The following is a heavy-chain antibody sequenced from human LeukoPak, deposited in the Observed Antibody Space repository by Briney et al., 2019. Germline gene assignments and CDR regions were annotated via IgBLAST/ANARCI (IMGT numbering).Heavy chain of an antibody. CDR1: GFTFSSYG. V-gene: IGHV3-30*03. CDR3: ARDLPAYYYDSSGYGMDV. Sequence: GGSLRLSCAASGFTFSSYGMHWVRQAPGKGLEWVAVISYDGSNKYYADSVKGRFTISRDNSKNTLYLQMNSLRAEDTAVYYCARDLPAYYYDSSGYGMDVWGQGTTVTVSS. D-gene: IGHD3-22*01. J-gene: IGHJ6*02. CDR2: ISYDGSNK.